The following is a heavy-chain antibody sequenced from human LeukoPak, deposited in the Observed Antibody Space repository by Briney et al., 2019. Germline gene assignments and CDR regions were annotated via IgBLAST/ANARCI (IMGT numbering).Heavy chain of an antibody. J-gene: IGHJ3*02. CDR1: GFTISDYW. V-gene: IGHV3-7*01. CDR3: ASKGGSFTISGVLYNDAFAI. CDR2: IREDGSEK. Sequence: GGSLRLSCAASGFTISDYWMSWVRQAPGKGLEWVANIREDGSEKNYVDSAKGRFTISRDNAKNSLYLQMNNLRAEDTAVYYCASKGGSFTISGVLYNDAFAIWGQGTMVTVSA. D-gene: IGHD3-3*01.